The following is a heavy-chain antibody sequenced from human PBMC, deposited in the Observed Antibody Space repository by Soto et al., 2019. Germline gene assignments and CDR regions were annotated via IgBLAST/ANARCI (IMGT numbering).Heavy chain of an antibody. Sequence: QVQLQESGPGLVKPSETLSLTCTVSGGSISSYYWSWIRQPPGKGLEWIGSIYHSGSTNYSPSLKSRVTISVDTSTNPFSLKLSSVTAADTAVYYCARSYGDYVFDYWGQGTLVTVSS. D-gene: IGHD4-17*01. CDR1: GGSISSYY. CDR2: IYHSGST. V-gene: IGHV4-59*01. J-gene: IGHJ4*02. CDR3: ARSYGDYVFDY.